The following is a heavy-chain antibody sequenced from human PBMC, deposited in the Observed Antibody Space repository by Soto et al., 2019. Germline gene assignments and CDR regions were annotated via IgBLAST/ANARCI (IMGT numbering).Heavy chain of an antibody. V-gene: IGHV4-59*08. CDR2: IYYSGST. D-gene: IGHD3-9*01. J-gene: IGHJ3*02. CDR1: GGSSNRYY. Sequence: SETLSLTCTVSGGSSNRYYWCWIRHPPGKELEWIGYIYYSGSTNYNPSLKSRVTISVDTSKNQFSLKLSSVTAADTAVYYCARQDPYYDILTGYSPRAFDIWGQGTMVTVS. CDR3: ARQDPYYDILTGYSPRAFDI.